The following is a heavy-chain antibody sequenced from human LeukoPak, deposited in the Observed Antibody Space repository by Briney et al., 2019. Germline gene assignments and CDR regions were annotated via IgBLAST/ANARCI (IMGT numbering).Heavy chain of an antibody. V-gene: IGHV3-23*01. Sequence: PGGTLRLSCAASGFTFSSYGMSWVRQAPGKGLEWVSAISGSGGSTYSVDSVKGRFTVSRDNSKNTLYLQMNSLRAEDTAVYYCARTKPQQFDILSWGQGTLVTVSS. CDR3: ARTKPQQFDILS. CDR2: ISGSGGST. CDR1: GFTFSSYG. D-gene: IGHD3-9*01. J-gene: IGHJ4*02.